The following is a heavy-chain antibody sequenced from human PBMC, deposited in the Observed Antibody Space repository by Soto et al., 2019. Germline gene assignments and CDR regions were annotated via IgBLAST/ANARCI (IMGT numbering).Heavy chain of an antibody. Sequence: PGGSLRLSCAASGFTFSSYAMSWVRQAPGKGLEWVSAISGSGGGTYYADSVKGRFTISRDNSKNTLYLQMNSLRAEDTAVYYCAKDTRCSSTSCYAHSPSDPWGQGTLVTVSS. CDR1: GFTFSSYA. CDR2: ISGSGGGT. CDR3: AKDTRCSSTSCYAHSPSDP. J-gene: IGHJ5*02. V-gene: IGHV3-23*01. D-gene: IGHD2-2*01.